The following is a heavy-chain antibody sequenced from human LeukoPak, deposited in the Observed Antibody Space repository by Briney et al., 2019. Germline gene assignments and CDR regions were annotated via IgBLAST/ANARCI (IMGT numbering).Heavy chain of an antibody. CDR1: GGSISSYY. Sequence: SETLSLTCTVSGGSISSYYWSWIRQPPGKGLEWIGYIYYSGSTNYNPSLKSRVTISVDTSKNQFSLKLSSVTAADTAVYDCARSDTAMAYFDYWGQGTLVTVSS. CDR3: ARSDTAMAYFDY. V-gene: IGHV4-59*01. CDR2: IYYSGST. D-gene: IGHD5-18*01. J-gene: IGHJ4*02.